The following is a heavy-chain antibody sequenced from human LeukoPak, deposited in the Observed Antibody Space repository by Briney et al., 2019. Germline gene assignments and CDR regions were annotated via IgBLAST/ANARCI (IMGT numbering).Heavy chain of an antibody. CDR1: GFTFSAYG. CDR2: ISNHNGNT. Sequence: SVKVSCKTSGFTFSAYGIAWVRQAPGHGPEWMGWISNHNGNTKYAQRFQDRITVTTETSTGTASMELRSLKPDDTGIYYCTRGVALATVYYFDFWGRGTQVTVAS. J-gene: IGHJ4*02. CDR3: TRGVALATVYYFDF. D-gene: IGHD3-10*01. V-gene: IGHV1-18*04.